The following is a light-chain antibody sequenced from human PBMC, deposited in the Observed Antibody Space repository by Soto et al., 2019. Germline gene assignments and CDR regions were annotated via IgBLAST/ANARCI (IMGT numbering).Light chain of an antibody. CDR2: DVT. CDR1: SSDVGGYDY. J-gene: IGLJ3*02. CDR3: CSYAGYFWV. Sequence: QSVLTQPRSVSGSPGQSVTISCTGTSSDVGGYDYVSWFQHHPGKVPKLMIYDVTKRPSGVPDRFSASKSGNTASLTISGLQAEDEADYYCCSYAGYFWVFGGGTKLTVL. V-gene: IGLV2-11*01.